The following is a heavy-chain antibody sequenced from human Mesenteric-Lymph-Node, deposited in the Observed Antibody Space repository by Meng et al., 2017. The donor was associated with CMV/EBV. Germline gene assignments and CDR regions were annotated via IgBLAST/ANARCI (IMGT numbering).Heavy chain of an antibody. J-gene: IGHJ4*02. CDR1: GFSFSTYS. V-gene: IGHV3-21*01. CDR2: IGSRSNYI. Sequence: GESLKISCAASGFSFSTYSMNWVRQAPGKGLEWVSSIGSRSNYIDYADPVKGRFTISRDNAKNSLYLQMNSLRAEDTAVYYCARDAADWNLDYWGQGALVTVSS. CDR3: ARDAADWNLDY. D-gene: IGHD1-1*01.